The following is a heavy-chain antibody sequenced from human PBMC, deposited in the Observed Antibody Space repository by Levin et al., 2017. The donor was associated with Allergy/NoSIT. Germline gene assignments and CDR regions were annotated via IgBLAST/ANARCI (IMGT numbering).Heavy chain of an antibody. Sequence: GGSLRLSCAASGFTFRSYAMSWVRQAPGKGLEWVSGISVSDGSTYYADSVKGRFTISRDNSKNTLYLQIDSLRAEDTAVYYCAKDADATFWHFDYWGQGTLVTVSS. CDR2: ISVSDGST. CDR3: AKDADATFWHFDY. J-gene: IGHJ4*02. D-gene: IGHD3-3*01. V-gene: IGHV3-23*01. CDR1: GFTFRSYA.